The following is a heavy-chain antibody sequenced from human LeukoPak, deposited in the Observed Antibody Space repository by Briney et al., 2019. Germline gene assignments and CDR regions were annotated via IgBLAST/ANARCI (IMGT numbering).Heavy chain of an antibody. J-gene: IGHJ4*02. CDR2: ISSSSSYI. Sequence: GGSLRLSCAASGFTFSSYAMHWVRQAPGKGLEWAASISSSSSYIYYADSVKGRFTISRDNAKNSLYLQMNSLRAEDTAVYYCARDGSGTTYWGQGTLVTVSS. CDR1: GFTFSSYA. CDR3: ARDGSGTTY. D-gene: IGHD1-1*01. V-gene: IGHV3-21*01.